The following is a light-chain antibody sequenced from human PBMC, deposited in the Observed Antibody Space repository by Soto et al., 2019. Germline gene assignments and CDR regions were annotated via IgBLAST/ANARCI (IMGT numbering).Light chain of an antibody. Sequence: QSVLTQPPSASGTPGQRVTISCSGSSSDIGSNVVNWYQQLPGTAPKLLIYTNDQRPSGVPDRFSGSRSGTSASLAISGLQSEDEADYFCAAWDDSLIGPVFGGGTKPTVL. V-gene: IGLV1-44*01. CDR2: TND. J-gene: IGLJ3*02. CDR1: SSDIGSNV. CDR3: AAWDDSLIGPV.